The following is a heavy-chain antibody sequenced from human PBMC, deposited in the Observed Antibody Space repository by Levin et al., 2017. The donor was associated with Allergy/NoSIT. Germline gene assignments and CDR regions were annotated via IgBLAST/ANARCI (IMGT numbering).Heavy chain of an antibody. V-gene: IGHV3-23*01. J-gene: IGHJ4*02. CDR2: ITGDCDDT. Sequence: GESLKISCAVSGFTFSTRAMTWVRQAAGKGLEWVSGITGDCDDTHYADSVKGRFTISRDNSKNTLYLQMNSLRAEDTAIYYCAKGVTIFGVGRLDYWGQGTLVTVSS. D-gene: IGHD3-3*01. CDR1: GFTFSTRA. CDR3: AKGVTIFGVGRLDY.